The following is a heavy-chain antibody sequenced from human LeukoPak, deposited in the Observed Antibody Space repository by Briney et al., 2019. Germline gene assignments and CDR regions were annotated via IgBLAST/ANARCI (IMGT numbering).Heavy chain of an antibody. CDR3: AREFLGY. CDR1: GLTFSSYS. D-gene: IGHD2/OR15-2a*01. CDR2: ISSSSTTI. V-gene: IGHV3-48*04. Sequence: GGSLRLSCAASGLTFSSYSMNWLRQAPGKGLEWVSYISSSSTTIYYAGSVRGRFTISRDNAKTSLYLQMNSLRAEDTAVYYCAREFLGYWGQGTMVTVSS. J-gene: IGHJ1*01.